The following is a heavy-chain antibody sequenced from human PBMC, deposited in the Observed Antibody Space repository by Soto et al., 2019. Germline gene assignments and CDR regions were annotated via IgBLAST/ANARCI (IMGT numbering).Heavy chain of an antibody. CDR2: IFANGHT. D-gene: IGHD6-13*01. V-gene: IGHV4-4*07. J-gene: IGHJ5*02. CDR1: GGSISEKY. Sequence: PAETLSLTCIVSGGSISEKYWNWVRQPPGKGLEWIGLIFANGHTDYNPSLKSRVTMSVDASKNQFSLRLTSMTAADTAVYYCVASLAASGLNWLDPWGRGNFVTVSS. CDR3: VASLAASGLNWLDP.